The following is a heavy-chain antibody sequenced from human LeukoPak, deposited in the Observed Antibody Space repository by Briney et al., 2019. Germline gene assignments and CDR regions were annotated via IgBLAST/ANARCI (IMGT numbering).Heavy chain of an antibody. V-gene: IGHV4-39*01. CDR1: GGSISSSSYY. CDR3: ARQDAAEYSGYDR. D-gene: IGHD5-12*01. CDR2: IYYNGST. Sequence: PSETLSLTCTVSGGSISSSSYYWGWIRQPPGKGLEWMGSIYYNGSTYYNPSLKSRVTISVDKSKNQFSLKLSSVTAADTAVYYCARQDAAEYSGYDRWGQGTLVTVSS. J-gene: IGHJ4*02.